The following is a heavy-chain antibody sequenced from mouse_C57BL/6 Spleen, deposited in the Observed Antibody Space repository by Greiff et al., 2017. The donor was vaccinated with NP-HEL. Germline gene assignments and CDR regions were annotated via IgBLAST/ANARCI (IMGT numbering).Heavy chain of an antibody. CDR3: VITTVVAPMDY. V-gene: IGHV1-54*01. J-gene: IGHJ4*01. CDR1: GYAFTNYL. D-gene: IGHD1-1*01. Sequence: QVQLKQSGAELVRPGTSVKVSCKASGYAFTNYLIEWVKQRPGQGLEWIGVINPGSGGTNYNEKFKGKATLTADKSSSTAYMQLSSLTSEDSAVYFCVITTVVAPMDYWGQGTSVTVSS. CDR2: INPGSGGT.